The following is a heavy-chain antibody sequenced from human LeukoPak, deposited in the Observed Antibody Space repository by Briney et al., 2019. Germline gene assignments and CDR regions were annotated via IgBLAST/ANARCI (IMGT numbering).Heavy chain of an antibody. CDR3: ARARSTLRGYSYGPLDY. D-gene: IGHD5-18*01. CDR2: IYSGGST. J-gene: IGHJ4*02. V-gene: IGHV3-53*01. CDR1: GFTVSSNY. Sequence: GGSLRLSCAASGFTVSSNYMSWVRQAPGKGLEWVSVIYSGGSTYYADSVKGRFTISRDNSKNTLYLQMNSLRAEDTAVYYCARARSTLRGYSYGPLDYWGQGTLVTVSS.